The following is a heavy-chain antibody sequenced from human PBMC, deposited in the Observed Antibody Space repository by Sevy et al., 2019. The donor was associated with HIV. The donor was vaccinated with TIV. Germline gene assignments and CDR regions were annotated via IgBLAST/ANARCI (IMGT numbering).Heavy chain of an antibody. J-gene: IGHJ6*02. CDR2: TSSTGTIN. CDR1: GFIFRKYA. V-gene: IGHV3-30-3*02. D-gene: IGHD2-21*02. CDR3: AKSYCDGDCLNYVMDV. Sequence: GESLKISCAASGFIFRKYAIHWVRQAPGKGLDWVSFTSSTGTINYYADSVRGRFTISRDNSNKVLYLHMSSVRSEDTAVYYCAKSYCDGDCLNYVMDVWGQGTSVTVSS.